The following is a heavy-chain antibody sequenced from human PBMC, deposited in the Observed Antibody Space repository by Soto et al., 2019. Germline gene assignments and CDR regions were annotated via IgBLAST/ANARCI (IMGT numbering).Heavy chain of an antibody. CDR3: AKGWLDF. CDR1: TFTLSSYV. CDR2: IGGSGTNT. Sequence: SLRLSCAASTFTLSSYVMNWVRQAPGKGLEWVSGIGGSGTNTYYADSVKGRFTTSRDNSKNTMYLQMNSLRAEDTAIYFCAKGWLDFWGQGTLVTVSS. V-gene: IGHV3-23*01. J-gene: IGHJ5*01.